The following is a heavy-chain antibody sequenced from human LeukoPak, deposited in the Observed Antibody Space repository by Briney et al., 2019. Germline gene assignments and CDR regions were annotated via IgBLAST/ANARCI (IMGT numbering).Heavy chain of an antibody. CDR2: ISTYNGNT. J-gene: IGHJ5*02. D-gene: IGHD2-2*01. V-gene: IGHV1-18*01. CDR1: DYTFSNYG. Sequence: ASVKVSCKASDYTFSNYGFNWVRQAPGQGLEWMGWISTYNGNTLYAQKFQGRVTMTTDTSTTTAYMELRSLRSDDTAVYYCARIGCSSTSCYGNSVDPWGQGTLVTVSS. CDR3: ARIGCSSTSCYGNSVDP.